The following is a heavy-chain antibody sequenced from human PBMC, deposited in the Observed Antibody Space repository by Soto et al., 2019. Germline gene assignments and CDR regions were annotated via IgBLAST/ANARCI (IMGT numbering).Heavy chain of an antibody. Sequence: GGSLRLSCAASGFTFSSYAMSWVRQAPGKGLEWVSAISGSGGSTYYADSVKGRFTISRDNSKTTLYLQMNSLRAEDPAVYYCAKDLSGWYSGPAAFDIWGQGTMVTVSS. CDR3: AKDLSGWYSGPAAFDI. CDR2: ISGSGGST. D-gene: IGHD6-19*01. V-gene: IGHV3-23*01. J-gene: IGHJ3*02. CDR1: GFTFSSYA.